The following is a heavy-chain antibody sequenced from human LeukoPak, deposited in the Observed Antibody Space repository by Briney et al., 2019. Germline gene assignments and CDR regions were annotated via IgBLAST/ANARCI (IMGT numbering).Heavy chain of an antibody. Sequence: SSVTVSCKASGYTFTGYYMHWVRQAPGQGLEWMGWINPNSGGTNYAQKFQGRDTMTRDTHISTAYMELSRLRSDDTAEYYCASLAAAGTIDYWGQGTLVTVSS. J-gene: IGHJ4*02. V-gene: IGHV1-2*02. CDR1: GYTFTGYY. CDR2: INPNSGGT. D-gene: IGHD6-13*01. CDR3: ASLAAAGTIDY.